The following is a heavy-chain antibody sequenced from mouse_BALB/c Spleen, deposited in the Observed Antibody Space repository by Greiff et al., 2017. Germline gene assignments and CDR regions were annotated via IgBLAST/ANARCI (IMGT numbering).Heavy chain of an antibody. CDR1: GFTFSSYT. J-gene: IGHJ3*01. V-gene: IGHV5-12-2*01. D-gene: IGHD2-4*01. CDR2: ISNGGGST. Sequence: EVQLVESGGGLVQPGGSLKLSCAASGFTFSSYTMSWVRQTPEKRLEWVAYISNGGGSTYYPDTVKGRFTISRDNAKNTLYLQMSSLKSEDTAMYYCARHTMITTWFAYWGQGTLVTVSA. CDR3: ARHTMITTWFAY.